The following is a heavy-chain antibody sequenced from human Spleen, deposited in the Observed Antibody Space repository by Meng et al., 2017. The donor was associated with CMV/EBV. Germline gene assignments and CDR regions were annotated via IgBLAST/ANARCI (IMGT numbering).Heavy chain of an antibody. CDR2: ITASSSCI. CDR3: ARAYSMTTVPNFDY. V-gene: IGHV3-21*01. CDR1: GFTLSIYG. J-gene: IGHJ4*02. Sequence: GGSLRLSCAPSGFTLSIYGMNWVRQAPGKGLARVSPITASSSCIYYADSVKGRFTISRDNSKNTLYLQMNSLRAEDTAVYYCARAYSMTTVPNFDYWGQGTLVTVSS. D-gene: IGHD4-11*01.